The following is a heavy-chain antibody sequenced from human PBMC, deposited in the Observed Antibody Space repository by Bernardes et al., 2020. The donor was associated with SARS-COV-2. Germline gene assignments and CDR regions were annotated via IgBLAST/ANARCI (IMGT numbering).Heavy chain of an antibody. CDR2: IYYSGST. V-gene: IGHV4-59*01. J-gene: IGHJ4*02. CDR1: GGSISSYY. D-gene: IGHD3-22*01. CDR3: ARFKHYDSSGYWDYYFDY. Sequence: SETLSLTCTVSGGSISSYYWSWIRQPPGKGLEWIGYIYYSGSTNYNPSLKSRVTISVDTSKNQFSLKLSSVTAADTAVYYCARFKHYDSSGYWDYYFDYWGQGTLVTVSS.